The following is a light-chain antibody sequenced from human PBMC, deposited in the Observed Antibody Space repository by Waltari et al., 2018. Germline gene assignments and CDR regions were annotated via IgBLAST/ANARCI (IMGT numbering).Light chain of an antibody. V-gene: IGKV3-20*01. CDR3: QKYVNLPAT. Sequence: SCRASQGVGKYLAWYQHRPGQAPRLLMYDASTRATGIPDRFSGSGSGTDFSLTISRLEPEDFAVYYCQKYVNLPATFGQGTKVEIK. J-gene: IGKJ1*01. CDR1: QGVGKY. CDR2: DAS.